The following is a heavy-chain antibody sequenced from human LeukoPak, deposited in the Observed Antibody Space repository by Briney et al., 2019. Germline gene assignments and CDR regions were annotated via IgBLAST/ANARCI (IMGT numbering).Heavy chain of an antibody. CDR3: ARGGAYCGGDCYPGYFQH. D-gene: IGHD2-21*02. CDR1: GFTFSSCS. V-gene: IGHV3-48*02. Sequence: GGSLRLSCVVSGFTFSSCSMNWVRQAPGKGLEWVSYISSSSTTRYYADSVKGRFTISRDNAKNSLYLQMNSLRDEDSAVYYCARGGAYCGGDCYPGYFQHWGQGTLVTVSS. CDR2: ISSSSTTR. J-gene: IGHJ1*01.